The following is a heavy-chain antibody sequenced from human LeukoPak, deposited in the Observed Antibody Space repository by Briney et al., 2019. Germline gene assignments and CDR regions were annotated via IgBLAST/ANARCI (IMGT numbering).Heavy chain of an antibody. Sequence: SGGSLRLSSAASGFTFSNSAMNWVRQVPGKGLEWVSSIDYDSSHIYYAASVRGRFTISRDNARNSVYLQMNSLRVEDTAVYYCARDPLRYLRVGHYVYWGQGTLVAVSS. V-gene: IGHV3-21*01. CDR1: GFTFSNSA. CDR3: ARDPLRYLRVGHYVY. J-gene: IGHJ4*02. CDR2: IDYDSSHI. D-gene: IGHD3-9*01.